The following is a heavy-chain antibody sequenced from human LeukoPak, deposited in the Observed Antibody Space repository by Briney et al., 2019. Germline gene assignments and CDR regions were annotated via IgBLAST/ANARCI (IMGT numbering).Heavy chain of an antibody. J-gene: IGHJ4*02. CDR2: IYYSGST. D-gene: IGHD3-9*01. Sequence: SETLSLTCTVSGGSISSYYWSWIRQPPGKGLEWIGYIYYSGSTNYNPSLKSRVTISVDTSKNQFSLKLSSVTAADTAVYYCAGGNALGRYFDWLPFDYWGQGTLVTVSS. V-gene: IGHV4-59*01. CDR1: GGSISSYY. CDR3: AGGNALGRYFDWLPFDY.